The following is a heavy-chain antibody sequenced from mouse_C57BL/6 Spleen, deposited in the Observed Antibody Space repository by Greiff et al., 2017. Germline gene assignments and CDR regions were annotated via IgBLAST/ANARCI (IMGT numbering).Heavy chain of an antibody. D-gene: IGHD1-1*01. CDR1: GFNIKDYY. CDR2: IDPEDGDT. J-gene: IGHJ1*03. Sequence: VQLQQSGAELVKPGASVKLSCTASGFNIKDYYMHWVKQRAEQGLEWIGRIDPEDGDTKYAPQFQGKATLTADTSSNTCSLQLSSLTAEDTAVYSGGYYNGSSYWYVEVWGTGTTGTVSS. CDR3: GYYNGSSYWYVEV. V-gene: IGHV14-2*01.